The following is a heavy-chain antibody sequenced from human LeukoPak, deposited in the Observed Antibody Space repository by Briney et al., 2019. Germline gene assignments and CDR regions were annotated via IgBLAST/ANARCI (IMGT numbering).Heavy chain of an antibody. CDR1: GGSFSGYY. CDR3: ARGRYSYGYNWFDP. Sequence: SETLSLTCAVYGGSFSGYYWSWIRQPPRKGLEWIGEINHSGSTNYNPSLKSRVTISVDTSKNQFSLKLSSVTAADTAVYYCARGRYSYGYNWFDPWGQGTLVTVSS. J-gene: IGHJ5*02. D-gene: IGHD5-18*01. CDR2: INHSGST. V-gene: IGHV4-34*01.